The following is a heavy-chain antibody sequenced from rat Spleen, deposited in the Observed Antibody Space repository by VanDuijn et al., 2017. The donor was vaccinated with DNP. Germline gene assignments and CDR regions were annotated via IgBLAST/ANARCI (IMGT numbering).Heavy chain of an antibody. CDR3: TRQLGLDY. Sequence: EVQLVESGGGQVQPGGSLTLSCAASGFTLNKYWMTWVRQAPGKGLEWIASIINRGGNTYYPESVRGRFTISRDYAKNSLYLQMNSLRSEDTATYYCTRQLGLDYWGQGVMVTVSS. V-gene: IGHV5-31*01. CDR1: GFTLNKYW. J-gene: IGHJ2*01. D-gene: IGHD5-1*01. CDR2: IINRGGNT.